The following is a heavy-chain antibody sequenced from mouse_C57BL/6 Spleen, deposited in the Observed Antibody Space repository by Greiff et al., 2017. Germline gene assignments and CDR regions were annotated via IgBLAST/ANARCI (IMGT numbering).Heavy chain of an antibody. J-gene: IGHJ3*01. CDR2: INPSNGGT. V-gene: IGHV1-53*01. CDR3: ARNYYGSSYYAWFAY. D-gene: IGHD1-1*01. CDR1: GYTFTSYW. Sequence: QVQLQQPGTELVKPGASVKLSCKASGYTFTSYWMHWVKQRPGQGLEWIGNINPSNGGTNYNEKFKSKATLTVDKSSSTAYMQLSSLTSEDSAVYYGARNYYGSSYYAWFAYWGQGTLVTVSA.